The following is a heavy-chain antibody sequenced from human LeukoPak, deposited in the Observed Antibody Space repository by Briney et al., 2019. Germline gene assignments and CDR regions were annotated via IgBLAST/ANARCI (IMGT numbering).Heavy chain of an antibody. CDR1: GFTFSSYS. CDR3: ARQKLIAAGD. CDR2: ISSSSSYI. V-gene: IGHV3-21*01. Sequence: GGSLRLSCAASGFTFSSYSMNWVRQAPGKGLEWVSSISSSSSYIYYADSVKGRFTISRDNAKNSLYLQMISLRAEDTAVYYCARQKLIAAGDWGQGTLVTVSS. J-gene: IGHJ4*02. D-gene: IGHD6-13*01.